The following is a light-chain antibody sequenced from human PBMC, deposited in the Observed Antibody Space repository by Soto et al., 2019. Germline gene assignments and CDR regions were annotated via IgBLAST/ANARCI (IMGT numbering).Light chain of an antibody. CDR2: LEDSGTY. V-gene: IGLV4-60*02. J-gene: IGLJ3*02. CDR3: ETWDSV. Sequence: QSVLTQSSSATASQGSSVKLTCTLSSGHSSYIIAWHQQQPWKAPRYLMKLEDSGTYNKGSGVPDRFSGSSSGADRYLTISNLPFEDEADYYCETWDSVFGGGTKLTVL. CDR1: SGHSSYI.